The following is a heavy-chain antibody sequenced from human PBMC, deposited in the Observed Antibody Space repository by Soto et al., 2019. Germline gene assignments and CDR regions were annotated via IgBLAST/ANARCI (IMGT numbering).Heavy chain of an antibody. Sequence: PGGSLRLSCAGSGFTFSSFEMNWVSQDSGKGLEWVSFIGGRGRSIYYADSVRGRFTISRDNAKNSLYLQMNSLRPEDTAVYYCAIGGTFTIFGRSNYYGMGVWGQRTTVTVSS. D-gene: IGHD3-3*01. CDR2: IGGRGRSI. V-gene: IGHV3-48*03. CDR3: AIGGTFTIFGRSNYYGMGV. J-gene: IGHJ6*02. CDR1: GFTFSSFE.